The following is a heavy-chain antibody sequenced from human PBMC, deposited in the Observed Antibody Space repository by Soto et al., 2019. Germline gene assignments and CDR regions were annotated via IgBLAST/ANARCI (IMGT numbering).Heavy chain of an antibody. D-gene: IGHD2-15*01. CDR2: IYYSGST. CDR3: ARVVSDCSGGSGYHADAFFQH. CDR1: GGSIISDDYY. Sequence: SETLSLTCTVSGGSIISDDYYWSLIRQPPGKGLEWIGYIYYSGSTYYNPSLKSRVTISVDTSKNHFSLKLSSVTAADTAVYYCARVVSDCSGGSGYHADAFFQHWGQGTLVTVSS. V-gene: IGHV4-30-4*01. J-gene: IGHJ1*01.